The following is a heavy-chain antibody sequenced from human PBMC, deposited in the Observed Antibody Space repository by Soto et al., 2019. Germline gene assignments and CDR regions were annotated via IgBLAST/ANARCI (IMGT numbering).Heavy chain of an antibody. V-gene: IGHV3-9*01. Sequence: EVQLVESGGGLVQPGRSLRLSCAASGFTFDDYAMHWVRQAPGKGLEWVSGISWNSGSIGYADSVKGRFTISRDNAKNSLYLQMNSLRAEDTALYYCANDRDPTVTGGCEYWGQGTLVTVSS. CDR2: ISWNSGSI. D-gene: IGHD4-17*01. CDR3: ANDRDPTVTGGCEY. CDR1: GFTFDDYA. J-gene: IGHJ4*02.